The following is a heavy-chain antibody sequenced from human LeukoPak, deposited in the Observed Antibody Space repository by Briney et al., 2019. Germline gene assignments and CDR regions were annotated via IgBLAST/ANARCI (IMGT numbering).Heavy chain of an antibody. CDR1: GGTFSSYA. CDR3: ARVTNPPYYYDSSGNPFDY. J-gene: IGHJ4*02. V-gene: IGHV1-69*04. CDR2: IIPILGIA. D-gene: IGHD3-22*01. Sequence: SVKVSCKASGGTFSSYAISWVRQAPGQGLEWMGRIIPILGIANYAQKFQGRVTITADKSTSTAYMELSSLRSEDTAVYYRARVTNPPYYYDSSGNPFDYWGQGTLVTVSS.